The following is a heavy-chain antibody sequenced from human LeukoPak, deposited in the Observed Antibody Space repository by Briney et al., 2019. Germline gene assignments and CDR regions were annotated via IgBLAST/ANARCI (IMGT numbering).Heavy chain of an antibody. CDR1: GGSFSGYY. CDR3: ARAGYYDILTGYSGFDY. D-gene: IGHD3-9*01. CDR2: IYYSGST. Sequence: SETLSLTCAVYGGSFSGYYWSWIRQPPGKGLEWIGYIYYSGSTNYNASLKSRVTISVDTSKNQFSLKLSSVTAADTAVYYCARAGYYDILTGYSGFDYWGQGTLVTVSS. V-gene: IGHV4-59*01. J-gene: IGHJ4*02.